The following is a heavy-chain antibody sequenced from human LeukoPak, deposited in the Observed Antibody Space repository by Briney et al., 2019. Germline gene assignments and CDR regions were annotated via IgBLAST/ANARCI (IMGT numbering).Heavy chain of an antibody. CDR1: GYRFTSYW. D-gene: IGHD6-19*01. J-gene: IGHJ2*01. CDR2: IYPGDSDT. CDR3: ARPPSGSSGLIGYFDL. Sequence: GESLKISCKGSGYRFTSYWIGWVRQMPGKGLEWMGIIYPGDSDTRCSPSFQGQVTISADKSISTAYLQWSSLKASDTAMYYCARPPSGSSGLIGYFDLWGRGTLVTVSS. V-gene: IGHV5-51*01.